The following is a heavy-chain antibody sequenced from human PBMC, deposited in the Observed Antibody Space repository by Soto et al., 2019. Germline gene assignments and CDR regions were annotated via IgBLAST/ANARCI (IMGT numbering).Heavy chain of an antibody. V-gene: IGHV1-8*02. CDR1: GYTFIRYD. D-gene: IGHD3-16*01. CDR3: ARWGKNAAAGPTFDY. J-gene: IGHJ4*02. CDR2: MNPNTANT. Sequence: QVQLVQSGAEVAKPGASVKVSCKASGYTFIRYDINWVRQAPGQGLAWSGWMNPNTANTGFAKKFQGRVTMTRDIPASTAYVELSGMRSEDTAGYYCARWGKNAAAGPTFDYWAQGTLVTFSS.